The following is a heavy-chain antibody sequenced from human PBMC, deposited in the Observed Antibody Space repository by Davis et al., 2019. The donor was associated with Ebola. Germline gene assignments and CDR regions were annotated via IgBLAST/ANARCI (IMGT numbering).Heavy chain of an antibody. CDR1: GGSISSSNW. V-gene: IGHV4-4*02. D-gene: IGHD3-16*01. J-gene: IGHJ6*02. CDR3: ASQTAALHYDYVWGRLFTNPGYGMDV. CDR2: IYYSGST. Sequence: SETLSLTCAVSGGSISSSNWWSWVRQHPGKGLEWIGYIYYSGSTYYNPSLKSRVTISVGTSKNPFSLKLSSVTAADTAVYYCASQTAALHYDYVWGRLFTNPGYGMDVWGQGTTVTVSS.